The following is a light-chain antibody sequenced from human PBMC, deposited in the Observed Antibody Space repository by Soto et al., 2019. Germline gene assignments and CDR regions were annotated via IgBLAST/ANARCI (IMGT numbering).Light chain of an antibody. J-gene: IGLJ1*01. CDR2: DVS. CDR1: RSNIGSYDF. CDR3: SSYAGRNNYV. Sequence: LTQPPSASGSAGQAVTISCAGSRSNIGSYDFVAWYQQHPGKAPKLIIYDVSERPSGVPDRFSGSKSGTAASLTVSGLQAEDEADYYCSSYAGRNNYVFGTGTKVTVL. V-gene: IGLV2-8*01.